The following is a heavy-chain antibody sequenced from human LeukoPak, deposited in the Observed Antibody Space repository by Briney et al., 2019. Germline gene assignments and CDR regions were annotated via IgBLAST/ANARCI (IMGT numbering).Heavy chain of an antibody. CDR3: AKGTYYDSSAPFDY. D-gene: IGHD3-22*01. J-gene: IGHJ4*02. Sequence: GRSLRLSCAAPGFTFDDYAMHWVRQAPGKGLEWVSGISWNSGSIGYADSVKGRFTISRDNAKNSLYLQMNSLRAEDTALYYCAKGTYYDSSAPFDYWGQGTLVTVSS. CDR2: ISWNSGSI. CDR1: GFTFDDYA. V-gene: IGHV3-9*01.